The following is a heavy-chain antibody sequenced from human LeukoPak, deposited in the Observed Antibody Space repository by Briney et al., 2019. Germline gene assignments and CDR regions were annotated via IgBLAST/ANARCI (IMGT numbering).Heavy chain of an antibody. Sequence: GGSLRLSCAASGFTFSIHAMHWVRQAPGKGLERVAVVSYDGSKRYYADSVKGRFTISRDNSKNTLYLQMNSLRAEDTAVYYCAKDLYSSSWYYGMDVWGQGTTVTVSS. CDR1: GFTFSIHA. V-gene: IGHV3-30*18. CDR3: AKDLYSSSWYYGMDV. CDR2: VSYDGSKR. D-gene: IGHD6-6*01. J-gene: IGHJ6*02.